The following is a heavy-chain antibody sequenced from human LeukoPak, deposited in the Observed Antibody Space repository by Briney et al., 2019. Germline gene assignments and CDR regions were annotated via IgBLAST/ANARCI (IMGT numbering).Heavy chain of an antibody. CDR1: GFTFSSYS. J-gene: IGHJ5*02. V-gene: IGHV3-48*01. Sequence: GGSLRLSCAASGFTFSSYSMNWVRQAPGKGLEWVSYISSSSSTIYYADSVKGRFTISRDNAKNSLYLQMNSLRAEDTAVYYCARSPPIVVVPAAVNWFDPWGQGTLVTVSS. D-gene: IGHD2-2*01. CDR2: ISSSSSTI. CDR3: ARSPPIVVVPAAVNWFDP.